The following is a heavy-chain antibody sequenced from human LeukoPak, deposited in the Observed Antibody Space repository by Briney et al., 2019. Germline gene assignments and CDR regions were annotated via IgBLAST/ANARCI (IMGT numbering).Heavy chain of an antibody. J-gene: IGHJ4*02. CDR3: AGHVGGYEPFDY. D-gene: IGHD5-12*01. Sequence: PSETLSLTCTVSGGSISSYYWSWIRQPPGKGLEWIGYIYYSGSTNYNPSLKSRVTISVDTSKNQFSLKLSSVTAADTAVYYCAGHVGGYEPFDYWGQGTLVTVSS. CDR2: IYYSGST. CDR1: GGSISSYY. V-gene: IGHV4-59*08.